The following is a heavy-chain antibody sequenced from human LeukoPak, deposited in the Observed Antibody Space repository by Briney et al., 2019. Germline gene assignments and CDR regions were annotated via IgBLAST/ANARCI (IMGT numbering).Heavy chain of an antibody. CDR1: GYTFTSYY. J-gene: IGHJ4*02. Sequence: ASVKVSCKASGYTFTSYYMHWVRQAPGQGLEWMGIINPRGGSTSYAQKFQGRVTMTRDTSTSTVYMELSSLRSEDTAVYYCASEPTYYDILTGYFQLDYWGQGTLVTVSS. D-gene: IGHD3-9*01. CDR3: ASEPTYYDILTGYFQLDY. V-gene: IGHV1-46*01. CDR2: INPRGGST.